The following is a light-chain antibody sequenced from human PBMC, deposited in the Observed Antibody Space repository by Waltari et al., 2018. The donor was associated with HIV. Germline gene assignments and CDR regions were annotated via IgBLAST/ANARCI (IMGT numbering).Light chain of an antibody. CDR2: GAS. V-gene: IGKV1D-16*01. CDR3: QQYSTYPLT. Sequence: DIQMTQSPSSLSASVGDRVTITCRASQGVSSWFAWYQQKPDKAPRPLISGASTLQSGVPSRFSGSGSGTDFTLTISSLQPEDFATYYCQQYSTYPLTFGGGTKVEI. J-gene: IGKJ4*01. CDR1: QGVSSW.